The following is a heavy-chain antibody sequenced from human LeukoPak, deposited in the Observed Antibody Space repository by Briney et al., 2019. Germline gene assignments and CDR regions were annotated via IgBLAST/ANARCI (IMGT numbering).Heavy chain of an antibody. CDR1: GFTFSTYS. V-gene: IGHV3-21*01. J-gene: IGHJ5*02. Sequence: GGSLRLSCAASGFTFSTYSMNWVRQAPGKGLEWVSSLSSSSTYIYYADSVKGRFTISRDNAKNSLYLQMNSLRAEDTAVYYCARDLRYYDFWSGSWFDPWGQGTLVTVSS. D-gene: IGHD3-3*01. CDR2: LSSSSTYI. CDR3: ARDLRYYDFWSGSWFDP.